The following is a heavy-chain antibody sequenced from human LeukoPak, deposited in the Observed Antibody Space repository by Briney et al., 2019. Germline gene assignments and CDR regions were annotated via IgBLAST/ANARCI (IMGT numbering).Heavy chain of an antibody. J-gene: IGHJ2*01. Sequence: SETLSLTCTVSGGSISSSSYYWGWIRQPPGKGLEWIGSTYYSGSTYYNPSLKSRVTISVDTSKNQFSLKLSSVTAADTAVYYCARDFKSGYYDFWSGYYETGWYFDLWGRGTLVTVSS. CDR1: GGSISSSSYY. CDR3: ARDFKSGYYDFWSGYYETGWYFDL. V-gene: IGHV4-39*07. D-gene: IGHD3-3*01. CDR2: TYYSGST.